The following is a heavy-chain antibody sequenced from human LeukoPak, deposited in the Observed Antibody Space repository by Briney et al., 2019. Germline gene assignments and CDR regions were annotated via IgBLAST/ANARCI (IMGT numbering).Heavy chain of an antibody. J-gene: IGHJ4*02. D-gene: IGHD6-19*01. Sequence: SETLSLTCAVSGGSISSSNWWSWVRQPPGKGLEWIGEIYHSGSTNYNPSLKSRVTISVDKSRNQFSLKLSSVTAADTAVYYCARDLGIAVAGILADWGQGTLVTVSS. CDR1: GGSISSSNW. V-gene: IGHV4-4*02. CDR3: ARDLGIAVAGILAD. CDR2: IYHSGST.